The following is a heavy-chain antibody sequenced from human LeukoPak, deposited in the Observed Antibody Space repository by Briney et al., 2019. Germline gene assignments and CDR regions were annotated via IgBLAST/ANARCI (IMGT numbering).Heavy chain of an antibody. Sequence: ASVKVSCKVSGYTLTELSMHWVRQAPGKGLEWMGGFDPEDGETIYAQKFQGRVTMTEDTSTDTAYMELSSLRSEDTAVHYCATLFPAHSGSYYGAGVDYWGQGTLVTVSS. J-gene: IGHJ4*02. D-gene: IGHD1-26*01. CDR1: GYTLTELS. V-gene: IGHV1-24*01. CDR3: ATLFPAHSGSYYGAGVDY. CDR2: FDPEDGET.